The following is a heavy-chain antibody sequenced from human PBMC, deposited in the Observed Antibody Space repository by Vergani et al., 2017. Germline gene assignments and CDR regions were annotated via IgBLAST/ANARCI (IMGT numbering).Heavy chain of an antibody. CDR2: IKSKIEGGTT. Sequence: EVQLVETGGGLIQPGGSLRLSCAASGFTVSSNYMTWVRQAPGKGLEWVGRIKSKIEGGTTDYAAPGKGRFTISRDDSKNTLYLQMNSLKTEDTAVYYCTTDHYYYYYMDVWGKGTTVTVSS. CDR1: GFTVSSNY. CDR3: TTDHYYYYYMDV. V-gene: IGHV3-15*01. J-gene: IGHJ6*03.